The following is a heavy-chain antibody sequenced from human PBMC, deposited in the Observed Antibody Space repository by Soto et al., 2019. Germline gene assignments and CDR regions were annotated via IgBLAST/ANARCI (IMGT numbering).Heavy chain of an antibody. CDR2: IYPGDSDT. Sequence: GESLKISCKGSGYSFASHWVAWVRQMPEKGLEWIGTIYPGDSDTKYSSAFRGHVTISADTSVSTAYLQWRSLEATDSAIYYCARYSGSYWHYLDFWGQGALVTVSS. J-gene: IGHJ4*02. CDR3: ARYSGSYWHYLDF. CDR1: GYSFASHW. D-gene: IGHD1-26*01. V-gene: IGHV5-51*01.